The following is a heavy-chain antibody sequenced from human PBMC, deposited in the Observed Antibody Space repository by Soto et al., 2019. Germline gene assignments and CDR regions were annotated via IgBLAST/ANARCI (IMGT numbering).Heavy chain of an antibody. CDR2: ISSNGGST. CDR1: GFTFSSYA. D-gene: IGHD6-19*01. V-gene: IGHV3-64D*06. CDR3: VSGYSSGWSGDYFDY. Sequence: GGSLRLSCSASGFTFSSYAMHWVRQAPGKGLEYVSAISSNGGSTYYADSVKGRFTISRDSSKNTLYLQMSSLRAEDTAVYYCVSGYSSGWSGDYFDYWGQGTLVTVSS. J-gene: IGHJ4*02.